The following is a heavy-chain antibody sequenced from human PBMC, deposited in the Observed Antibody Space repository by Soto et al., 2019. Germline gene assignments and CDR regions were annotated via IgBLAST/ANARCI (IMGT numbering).Heavy chain of an antibody. V-gene: IGHV3-23*01. CDR1: GFTLSNYA. Sequence: EVQLLESGGGLVQPGGSLRLSCAASGFTLSNYAMSWVRQAQGKGLEWVSTIRGSGGIIYYADSMKCRFTIARDNSKNTLYLQMSSLRAEDTAVYYCGKTDRVVRQLVDSWGPGTLVPVSS. J-gene: IGHJ4*02. CDR3: GKTDRVVRQLVDS. D-gene: IGHD6-6*01. CDR2: IRGSGGII.